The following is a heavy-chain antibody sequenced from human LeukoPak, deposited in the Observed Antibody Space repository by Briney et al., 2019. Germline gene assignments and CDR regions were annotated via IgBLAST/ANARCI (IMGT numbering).Heavy chain of an antibody. CDR2: ISGSGGST. Sequence: GGSLRLSCAASGFTFSSYAMSWVRQAPGKGLEWVSAISGSGGSTYYADSVKGRFTISRDNSKNTLYLQMNSLRAEDTAVYYCAKDVYYYDSGGYYAWDYWGQGTLVTVSS. D-gene: IGHD3-22*01. V-gene: IGHV3-23*01. CDR3: AKDVYYYDSGGYYAWDY. J-gene: IGHJ4*02. CDR1: GFTFSSYA.